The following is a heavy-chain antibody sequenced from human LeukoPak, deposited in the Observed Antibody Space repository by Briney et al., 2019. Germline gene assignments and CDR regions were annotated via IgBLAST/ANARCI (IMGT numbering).Heavy chain of an antibody. Sequence: GSLRLSCAASGFTVSTNYMSWVRQAPGKGLEWVSSIYSDGSTYYADSVKGRFTISRDNSKNTLYLQMNSLRAEDTAMYCCAREYYYDSSGYSVGGGWGQGTLVTVSS. V-gene: IGHV3-53*01. CDR3: AREYYYDSSGYSVGGG. CDR2: IYSDGST. CDR1: GFTVSTNY. D-gene: IGHD3-22*01. J-gene: IGHJ4*02.